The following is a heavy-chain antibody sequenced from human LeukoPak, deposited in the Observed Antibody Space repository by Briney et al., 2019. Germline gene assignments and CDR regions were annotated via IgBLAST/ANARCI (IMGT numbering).Heavy chain of an antibody. CDR2: ISGSGDDT. CDR3: ATGMGELGSFDY. V-gene: IGHV3-23*01. Sequence: PGGSLRLSCAASGFTFSSFAMTWVRQAPGKGLEWVSGISGSGDDTYYADSVKGRFTISRDNSKNTLYLQMGSLRAEDMAVYYCATGMGELGSFDYWGQGTLVTVSS. CDR1: GFTFSSFA. J-gene: IGHJ4*02. D-gene: IGHD3-16*01.